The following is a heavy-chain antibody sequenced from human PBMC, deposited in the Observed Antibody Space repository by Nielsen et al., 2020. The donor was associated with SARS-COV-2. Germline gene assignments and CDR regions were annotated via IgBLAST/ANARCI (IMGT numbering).Heavy chain of an antibody. J-gene: IGHJ4*02. CDR2: IWYDGSNK. D-gene: IGHD6-13*01. V-gene: IGHV3-33*01. CDR1: GFTFSSYG. Sequence: GGSLRLSCAASGFTFSSYGMHWVRQAPGKGLEWVAVIWYDGSNKYYADSVKGRFTISRDNSKNTLYLQMNSLSAEDTAVYYCARDGQQLVLDYWGQGTLVTVSS. CDR3: ARDGQQLVLDY.